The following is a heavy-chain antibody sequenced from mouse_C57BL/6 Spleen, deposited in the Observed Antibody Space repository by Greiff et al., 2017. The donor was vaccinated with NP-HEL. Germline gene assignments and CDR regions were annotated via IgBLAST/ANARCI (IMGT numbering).Heavy chain of an antibody. Sequence: VQLQQPGAELVMPGASVKLSCKASGYTFTSYWMHWVKQRPGQGLEWIGEIDPSDSYTNYNQKFKGKSTLTVDKSSSTAYMQLSSLTSEDSAVYYCARSFTTVVATGFDYWGQGTTLTVSS. D-gene: IGHD1-1*01. V-gene: IGHV1-69*01. J-gene: IGHJ2*01. CDR3: ARSFTTVVATGFDY. CDR2: IDPSDSYT. CDR1: GYTFTSYW.